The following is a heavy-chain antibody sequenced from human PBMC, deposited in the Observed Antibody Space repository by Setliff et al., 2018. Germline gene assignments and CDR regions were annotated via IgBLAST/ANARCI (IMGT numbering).Heavy chain of an antibody. V-gene: IGHV3-23*01. D-gene: IGHD2-15*01. CDR1: GFTFSNYA. CDR2: ITGGGGST. Sequence: PGGSLRLSCAASGFTFSNYAMSWVRRAPGKGLAWVSGITGGGGSTYYADPVKGRFTISRDNAKNSLDLQMDSLRAEDTAVYYCVRDRWKVVVNRGDDAFDLWGQGTMVTVSS. J-gene: IGHJ3*01. CDR3: VRDRWKVVVNRGDDAFDL.